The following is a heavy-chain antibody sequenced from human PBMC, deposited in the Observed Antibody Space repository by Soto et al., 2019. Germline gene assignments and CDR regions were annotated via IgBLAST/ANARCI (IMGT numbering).Heavy chain of an antibody. D-gene: IGHD2-15*01. J-gene: IGHJ5*02. Sequence: GGSLRLSCAASGSTFSSYAMSWVRQAPGKGLEWVSAISGSGGSTYYADSVKGRFTISRDNSKNTLYLQMNSLRAEDTAVYYCAKEGYCSGGSCLNWFDPWGQGTLVTVSS. CDR2: ISGSGGST. CDR3: AKEGYCSGGSCLNWFDP. V-gene: IGHV3-23*01. CDR1: GSTFSSYA.